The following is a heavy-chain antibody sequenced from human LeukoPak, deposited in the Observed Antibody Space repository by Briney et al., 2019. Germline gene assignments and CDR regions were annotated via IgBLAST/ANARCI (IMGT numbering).Heavy chain of an antibody. V-gene: IGHV4-34*01. J-gene: IGHJ3*02. CDR2: INHSGST. D-gene: IGHD6-19*01. CDR3: ARDPDSGGWHPTAKDAFDI. Sequence: SETLSLTCAVYGGSFSGYYWSWIRQPPGKGLEWIGEINHSGSTNYNPSLKSRVTISVDTSKNQFSLKLSSVTAADTAVYYCARDPDSGGWHPTAKDAFDIWGQGTMVTVSS. CDR1: GGSFSGYY.